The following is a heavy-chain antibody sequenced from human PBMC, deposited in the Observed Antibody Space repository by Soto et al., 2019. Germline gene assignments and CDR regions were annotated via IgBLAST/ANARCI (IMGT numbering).Heavy chain of an antibody. Sequence: SETLSPTCSLSGRSISRNYWSWIRLSPYQGLEWLGYVFYGGTDYNPALGGRVSMSVETSKNQFSLKLTSVTAADTALDYCASEATTMFGGVKVSGNRFDSWGQATLVTAS. CDR2: VFYGGT. D-gene: IGHD3-3*01. J-gene: IGHJ5*01. V-gene: IGHV4-59*12. CDR3: ASEATTMFGGVKVSGNRFDS. CDR1: GRSISRNY.